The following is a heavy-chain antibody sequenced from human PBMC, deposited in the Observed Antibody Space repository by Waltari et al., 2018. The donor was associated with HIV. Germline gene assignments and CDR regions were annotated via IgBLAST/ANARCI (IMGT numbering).Heavy chain of an antibody. V-gene: IGHV4-61*02. CDR1: GVSISSGNYS. D-gene: IGHD5-18*01. J-gene: IGHJ4*02. Sequence: QVQLQESGPGLVKPSQTLSLTCTVSGVSISSGNYSWNWIRQPAGKGLEWIGRIYTSGSTNYNPSLKSRVTISVDTSKNQFSLKLSSVTAADTAVYYCAREDTAMVYYFDYWGQGTLVTVSS. CDR3: AREDTAMVYYFDY. CDR2: IYTSGST.